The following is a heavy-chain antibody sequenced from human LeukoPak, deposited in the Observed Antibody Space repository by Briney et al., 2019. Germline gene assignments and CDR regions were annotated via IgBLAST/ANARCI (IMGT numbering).Heavy chain of an antibody. CDR1: GYSISSGYY. J-gene: IGHJ4*02. V-gene: IGHV4-38-2*01. CDR2: IYHSGST. Sequence: SETLSLTCAVSGYSISSGYYWGWIRQPPGKGLEWIGSIYHSGSTYYNPSLKSRVTISVDTTQKQFSLKLSSVTAADTAVYYCARGTTFFDYWGQGTLVTVSS. D-gene: IGHD1-1*01. CDR3: ARGTTFFDY.